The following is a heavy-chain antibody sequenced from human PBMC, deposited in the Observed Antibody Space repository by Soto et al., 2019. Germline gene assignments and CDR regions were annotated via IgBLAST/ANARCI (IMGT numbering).Heavy chain of an antibody. J-gene: IGHJ4*02. Sequence: GASVKVSCKASGYTFTGYYMHWVRQAPGQGLEWMGWINPNSGGTNYAQKFQGWVTMTRDTSISTAYMELSRLRSDDTAVYYCARSSSGAADPIDYWGQGTLVIVSS. D-gene: IGHD1-26*01. CDR3: ARSSSGAADPIDY. CDR1: GYTFTGYY. V-gene: IGHV1-2*04. CDR2: INPNSGGT.